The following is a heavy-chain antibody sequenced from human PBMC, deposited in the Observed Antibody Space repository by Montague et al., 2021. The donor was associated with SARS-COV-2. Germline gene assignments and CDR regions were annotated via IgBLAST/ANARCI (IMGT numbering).Heavy chain of an antibody. J-gene: IGHJ1*01. Sequence: SVKVSCNASGYPFTTYGITWVRQAPGQGLEWIGWISTYNGDTNSAQKLQGRVTMTTDTSTSTTYMELRSLRSDDTAVYYCARVEAIWFGGFLAQGGEYFQHWGQGTLVTVSS. D-gene: IGHD3-10*01. CDR2: ISTYNGDT. V-gene: IGHV1-18*04. CDR1: GYPFTTYG. CDR3: ARVEAIWFGGFLAQGGEYFQH.